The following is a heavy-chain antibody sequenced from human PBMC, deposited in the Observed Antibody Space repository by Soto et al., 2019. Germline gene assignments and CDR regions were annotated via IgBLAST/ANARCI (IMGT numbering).Heavy chain of an antibody. CDR3: ARVIQLLGGFDY. Sequence: GGSLRLSCAASGVTLSDYYMSWIRQAPGKGLEWVSYISTSGSTIYYADSVKGRFTISRDNAKNSVHLQMDSLRAEDTAVYYCARVIQLLGGFDYWGQGTLVTVSS. V-gene: IGHV3-11*01. J-gene: IGHJ4*02. CDR2: ISTSGSTI. D-gene: IGHD1-26*01. CDR1: GVTLSDYY.